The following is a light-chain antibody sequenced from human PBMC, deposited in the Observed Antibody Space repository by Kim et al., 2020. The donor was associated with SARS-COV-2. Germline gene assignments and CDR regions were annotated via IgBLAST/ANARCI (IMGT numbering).Light chain of an antibody. CDR2: AAS. CDR1: QGISSY. CDR3: QHLNSYPYT. V-gene: IGKV1-9*01. Sequence: IQLTQSPSSLSASVGDRVTITCRASQGISSYLAWYQQKPGKAPKLLIYAASTLQSGVPSRFSGSGYGTDFTLTISSLQPEDFATYYGQHLNSYPYTFGQGTKLEI. J-gene: IGKJ2*01.